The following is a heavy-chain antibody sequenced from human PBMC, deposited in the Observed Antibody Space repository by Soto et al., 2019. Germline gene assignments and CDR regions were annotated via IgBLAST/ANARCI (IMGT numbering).Heavy chain of an antibody. D-gene: IGHD2-15*01. CDR3: VRAVAADY. V-gene: IGHV1-46*03. CDR2: INPSGSST. CDR1: GYSFSTYG. Sequence: GASVKVSCKASGYSFSTYGVSWVRQAPGQGLEWMGIINPSGSSTTFAQKFQGRVTMTRDTSTSTVYMELSSLTSEDTAVYYCVRAVAADYWGQGTLVTVSS. J-gene: IGHJ4*02.